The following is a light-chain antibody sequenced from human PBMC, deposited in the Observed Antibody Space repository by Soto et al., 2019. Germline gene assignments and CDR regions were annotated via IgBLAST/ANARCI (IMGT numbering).Light chain of an antibody. V-gene: IGKV3-11*01. Sequence: EIVLTQSPATLSLSPGERATLSCRASQSVSNYLACYQQKPGQAPRLLIYDASNRATGIPARFSGSGSGTDCTLTISSLEPEDFAGYYCQQRSKWPPTWTFGQGTKVEIK. J-gene: IGKJ1*01. CDR3: QQRSKWPPTWT. CDR1: QSVSNY. CDR2: DAS.